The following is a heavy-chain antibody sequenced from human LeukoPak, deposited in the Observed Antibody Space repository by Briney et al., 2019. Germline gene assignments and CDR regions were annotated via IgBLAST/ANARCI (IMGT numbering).Heavy chain of an antibody. CDR2: IIPNFGTA. Sequence: SVKVSCKASGGTLSAFSWVRRAPGQGLEWMGRIIPNFGTATNALKFLGRITLSADESTNTVYMELSTLRSDDTAVYYCARGGTDSSSSNPFDYWGEGTLVTVSS. J-gene: IGHJ4*02. CDR1: GGTLSA. D-gene: IGHD6-13*01. CDR3: ARGGTDSSSSNPFDY. V-gene: IGHV1-69*13.